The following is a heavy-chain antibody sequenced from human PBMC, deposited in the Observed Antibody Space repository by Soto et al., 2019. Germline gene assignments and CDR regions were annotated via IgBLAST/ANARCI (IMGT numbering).Heavy chain of an antibody. CDR1: GYTFSTYA. D-gene: IGHD2-15*01. J-gene: IGHJ6*03. Sequence: QVQLVQSGAEVKKPGASVKVSCKASGYTFSTYAMHWVRQAPGQSLEWMGWINGGNGHTKYSQNCRGRLTITRDTSASTAYMELSSLRSEDTAVYYCARDEIVVVAAASRYYYYYYMDVWGKGTTVTVSS. V-gene: IGHV1-3*01. CDR2: INGGNGHT. CDR3: ARDEIVVVAAASRYYYYYYMDV.